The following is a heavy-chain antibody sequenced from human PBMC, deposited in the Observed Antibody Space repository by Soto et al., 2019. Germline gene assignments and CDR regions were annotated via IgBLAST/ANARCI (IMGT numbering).Heavy chain of an antibody. CDR2: IYSSGST. D-gene: IGHD2-21*02. V-gene: IGHV4-61*08. CDR1: GASIRNTGFY. Sequence: QVQLQESGPGLVKPSETLSLTATVSGASIRNTGFYWSWIRQPPGKGLEWIGYIYSSGSTTYNSSLTRXVTISLDTSKNQVSLNLTSVTAADTAMYYCARTTASRSLDVWGHGTMVSVSS. CDR3: ARTTASRSLDV. J-gene: IGHJ3*01.